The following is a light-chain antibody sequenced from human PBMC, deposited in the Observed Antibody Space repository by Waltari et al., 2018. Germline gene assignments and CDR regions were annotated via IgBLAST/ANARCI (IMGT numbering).Light chain of an antibody. CDR1: ETVDNDY. CDR3: QQYSSRGLT. J-gene: IGKJ5*01. CDR2: DAS. Sequence: EIVLTQSPATLSLSPGERATLSCVASETVDNDYLAWYQQKPGLAPKLLISDASVRAPGVPDRFSGSGSGTVFTFTVSRLEPEDFAAYFCQQYSSRGLTFGRGTRLDIK. V-gene: IGKV3D-20*01.